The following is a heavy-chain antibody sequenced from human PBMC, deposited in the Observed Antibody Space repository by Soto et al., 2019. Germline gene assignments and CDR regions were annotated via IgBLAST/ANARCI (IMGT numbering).Heavy chain of an antibody. D-gene: IGHD3-22*01. CDR3: ARVGVTYYYDSSGYYPDY. CDR2: MNPNSGNT. Sequence: ASVKVSCKASGYTFTSYDINWVRQATGQGLEWMGWMNPNSGNTGCAQKFQGRATMTRNTSISTAYMELSSLRSEDTAVYYCARVGVTYYYDSSGYYPDYWGQGTLVTVSS. CDR1: GYTFTSYD. V-gene: IGHV1-8*01. J-gene: IGHJ4*02.